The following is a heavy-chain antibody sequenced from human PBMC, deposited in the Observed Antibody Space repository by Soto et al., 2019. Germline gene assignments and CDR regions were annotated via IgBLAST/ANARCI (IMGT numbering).Heavy chain of an antibody. D-gene: IGHD3-22*01. CDR3: ARLDYYDSSGYYGPVFDY. J-gene: IGHJ4*02. CDR1: VGSISSYY. CDR2: IYYSGST. V-gene: IGHV4-59*01. Sequence: PAETLSLTCTVSVGSISSYYWSWIRQPPGKGLEWIGYIYYSGSTNYNPCLKSRVIISVATSKNQFSLKLSSVTAADTVVYYCARLDYYDSSGYYGPVFDYWGQGTMVTVSS.